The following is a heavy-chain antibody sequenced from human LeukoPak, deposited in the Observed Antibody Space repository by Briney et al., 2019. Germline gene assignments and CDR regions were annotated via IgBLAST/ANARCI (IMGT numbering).Heavy chain of an antibody. V-gene: IGHV3-21*04. CDR1: GFTFSSYS. Sequence: PGGSLRLSCAASGFTFSSYSMNWVRQAPGKGLEWVSSISSSSSYIYYADSVKGRFTISRDNAKNSLYLQMNSLRAEDMALYYCAKDATGDSGYFDYWGQGTLVTVSS. J-gene: IGHJ4*02. CDR3: AKDATGDSGYFDY. CDR2: ISSSSSYI. D-gene: IGHD7-27*01.